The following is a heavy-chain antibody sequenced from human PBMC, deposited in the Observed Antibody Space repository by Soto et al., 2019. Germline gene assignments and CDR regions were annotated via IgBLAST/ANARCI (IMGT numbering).Heavy chain of an antibody. Sequence: LRLSCAASGFTFFDYAMSWVRQAPGKGLEWVSAISGSGGSTSYADSVKGRFTISRDNSNNTLYLQMNSLRAEDTAIYYCAKGSCTTPSAWFDPWGQGTLVTVSS. CDR2: ISGSGGST. CDR1: GFTFFDYA. V-gene: IGHV3-23*01. J-gene: IGHJ5*02. D-gene: IGHD1-1*01. CDR3: AKGSCTTPSAWFDP.